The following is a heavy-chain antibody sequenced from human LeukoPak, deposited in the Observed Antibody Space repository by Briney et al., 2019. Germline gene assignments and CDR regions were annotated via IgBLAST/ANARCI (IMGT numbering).Heavy chain of an antibody. V-gene: IGHV6-1*01. CDR3: AREPYVSGSADHWFDP. J-gene: IGHJ5*02. Sequence: SHPLSLTCSISWHSVSSSSAFGRWIRQSPSGVLEWLGKTYYWSKRRKHYALSVKYLITINADTSKNQFSLQLNSMTPEDAAVYYCAREPYVSGSADHWFDPWGQENLVTVSS. CDR2: TYYWSKRRK. CDR1: WHSVSSSSAF. D-gene: IGHD3-10*01.